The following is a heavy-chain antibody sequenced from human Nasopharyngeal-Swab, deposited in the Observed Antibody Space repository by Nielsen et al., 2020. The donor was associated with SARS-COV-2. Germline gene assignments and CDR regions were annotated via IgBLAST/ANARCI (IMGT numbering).Heavy chain of an antibody. CDR3: VKGMPQSGGMDV. J-gene: IGHJ6*03. Sequence: GESLKISCAASGFTFSSNDMHWVRLPRGKGLEWVSAIGAAGGTYYPDSVKGRFTISRENAKNSLYLQMNSLRAEDMAIYYCVKGMPQSGGMDVWGKGTTVSVSS. V-gene: IGHV3-13*01. D-gene: IGHD2-2*01. CDR1: GFTFSSND. CDR2: IGAAGGT.